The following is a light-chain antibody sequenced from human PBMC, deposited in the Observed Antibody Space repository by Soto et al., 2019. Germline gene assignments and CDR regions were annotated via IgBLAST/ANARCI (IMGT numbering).Light chain of an antibody. J-gene: IGKJ2*01. CDR3: RHVTELPYI. CDR2: KIS. CDR1: QSLVHRDGDTY. V-gene: IGKV2-24*01. Sequence: DIVLTQTPLSSPVTLGQPASISCRSSQSLVHRDGDTYLSWLQQRPGQPPRLLIYKISNRFAGVTERFSGSGAGTEFTLKISRVEAEDGGVDYCRHVTELPYILGQGTKLEIK.